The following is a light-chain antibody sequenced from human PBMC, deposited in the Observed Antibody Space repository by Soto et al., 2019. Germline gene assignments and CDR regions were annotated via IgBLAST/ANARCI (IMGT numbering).Light chain of an antibody. V-gene: IGLV1-40*01. J-gene: IGLJ3*02. CDR2: GNS. CDR3: QSYDSSLSGWV. Sequence: QSVLTQPPSVSGAPGQRVTISCTGSSSNIGAGYDVHWYQQLPGTAPKLLIYGNSNRPSGVPDRFSGSKSGNSASLAIAGRQAEDDADYYCQSYDSSLSGWVFGGGTKLTVL. CDR1: SSNIGAGYD.